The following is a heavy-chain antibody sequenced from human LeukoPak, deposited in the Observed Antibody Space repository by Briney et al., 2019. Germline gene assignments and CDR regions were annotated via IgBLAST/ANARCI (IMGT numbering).Heavy chain of an antibody. CDR2: VYYSEST. J-gene: IGHJ4*02. D-gene: IGHD3-16*01. V-gene: IGHV4-39*07. Sequence: SETLSLTCTVSDYTISISSYYWGWIRQPPGKGLVWIGSVYYSESTYYNPSLKSRVTISVDTSKTQFSLNLSSVTAADTALYYCASEAYQGGYFDYWGQGTLVTVSS. CDR3: ASEAYQGGYFDY. CDR1: DYTISISSYY.